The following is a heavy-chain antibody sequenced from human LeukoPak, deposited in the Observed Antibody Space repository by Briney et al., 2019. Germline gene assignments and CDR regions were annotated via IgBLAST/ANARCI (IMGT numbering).Heavy chain of an antibody. CDR1: GFTFRSYR. V-gene: IGHV4-4*02. CDR3: ARQKWEQQGRDYYFNGLDV. CDR2: IFFFGTT. J-gene: IGHJ6*02. Sequence: GSLRLSCAASGFTFRSYRKPWVRQASGKGAEGVGEIFFFGTTNYNPSFTSRVTMSVDRSRNQFSLKLTSVTAADTAVYYCARQKWEQQGRDYYFNGLDVWGPGTTVIVSS. D-gene: IGHD1/OR15-1a*01.